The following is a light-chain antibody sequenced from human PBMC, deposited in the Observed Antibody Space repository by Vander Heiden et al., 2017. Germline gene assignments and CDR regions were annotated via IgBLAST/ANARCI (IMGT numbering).Light chain of an antibody. CDR2: DVS. CDR1: SSDVGDYNY. J-gene: IGLJ2*01. CDR3: TSYTSSRTWV. Sequence: QSALTQPASLSGSPGQSITIPCTGSSSDVGDYNYVCWYQQHPGKAPQLMIYDVSNRPAGVSNRFSGSKSGNTASRTISGLQAEDEADYYCTSYTSSRTWVFGGGTKLTVL. V-gene: IGLV2-14*03.